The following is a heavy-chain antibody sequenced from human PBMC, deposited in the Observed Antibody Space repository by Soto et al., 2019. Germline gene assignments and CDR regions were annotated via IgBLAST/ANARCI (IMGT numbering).Heavy chain of an antibody. CDR3: ARGPSGDKVDS. J-gene: IGHJ4*02. CDR1: GGSISSVNYY. D-gene: IGHD7-27*01. V-gene: IGHV4-30-4*01. CDR2: IYNGGNT. Sequence: SETLSLTCTVSGGSISSVNYYWSWIRQSPDMGLEWIGHIYNGGNTYNNPSLGSRLTMSVDTSKNQLSLTLSSVSAADTAVYYCARGPSGDKVDSWGQGTLVTVSS.